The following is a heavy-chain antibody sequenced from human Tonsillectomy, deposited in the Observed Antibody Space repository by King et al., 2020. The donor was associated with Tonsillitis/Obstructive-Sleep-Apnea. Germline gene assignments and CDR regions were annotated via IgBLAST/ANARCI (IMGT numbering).Heavy chain of an antibody. V-gene: IGHV3-30*01. J-gene: IGHJ4*02. CDR1: GFTFSSYA. Sequence: QVQLVESGGGVVQPGRSLRPSCAASGFTFSSYAMHWVRQAPGKGLEWVALISYDGSNKYYADSVKGRFTISRDNSKNTLYLQMNSLRAEDTAVYYCARALLRFLEWPPSFDYWGQGTLVTVSS. CDR3: ARALLRFLEWPPSFDY. CDR2: ISYDGSNK. D-gene: IGHD3-3*01.